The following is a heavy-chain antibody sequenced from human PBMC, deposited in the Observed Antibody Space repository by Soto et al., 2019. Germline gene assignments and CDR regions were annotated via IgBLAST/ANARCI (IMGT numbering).Heavy chain of an antibody. CDR3: ARDWSDWNYRNFDY. D-gene: IGHD1-7*01. CDR1: GFTFSSYS. CDR2: ISSSSSYI. J-gene: IGHJ4*02. V-gene: IGHV3-21*01. Sequence: PGGSLRLSCAASGFTFSSYSMNWVRQAPGKGLEWVSSISSSSSYIYYADSVKGRFTISRDNAKNSLYLQMNSLRAEDTAVYYCARDWSDWNYRNFDYWGQGTLVTVSS.